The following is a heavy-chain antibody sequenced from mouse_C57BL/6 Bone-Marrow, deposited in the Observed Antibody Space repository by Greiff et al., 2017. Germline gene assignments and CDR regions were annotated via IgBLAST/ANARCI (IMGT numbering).Heavy chain of an antibody. V-gene: IGHV1-54*01. Sequence: QVQLQQSGAELVRPGTSVKVSCKASGYAFTNYSIEWVKQRPGQGLEWIGVINPGSGGTNYNEKFKGKATLTADKSSSTAYMQLSSLTSEDSAVYFCARYVGRAMDYWGQGTSVTVSS. CDR1: GYAFTNYS. J-gene: IGHJ4*01. D-gene: IGHD4-1*01. CDR2: INPGSGGT. CDR3: ARYVGRAMDY.